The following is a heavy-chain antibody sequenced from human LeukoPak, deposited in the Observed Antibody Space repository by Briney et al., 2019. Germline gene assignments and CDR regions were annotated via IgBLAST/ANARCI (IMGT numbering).Heavy chain of an antibody. J-gene: IGHJ4*02. V-gene: IGHV3-20*04. CDR2: INLNGGST. CDR1: GFTFDDYG. CDR3: AKGENYDILTGYYPNYYFDY. Sequence: PGGSLRLSCAASGFTFDDYGMSWVRQAPGKGLEWVSGINLNGGSTGYADSVKGRFTISRDNAKNSLYLQMNSLRAEDTALYYCAKGENYDILTGYYPNYYFDYWGQGTLVTVSS. D-gene: IGHD3-9*01.